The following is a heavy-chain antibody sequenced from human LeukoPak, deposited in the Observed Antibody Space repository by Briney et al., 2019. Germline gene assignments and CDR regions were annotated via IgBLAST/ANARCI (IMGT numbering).Heavy chain of an antibody. CDR3: AKAPSGSSALGY. CDR1: GFTFSSYE. J-gene: IGHJ4*02. CDR2: ISSSGSTI. D-gene: IGHD1-26*01. Sequence: GGSLRLSCAASGFTFSSYEMNWVRQAPGKGLEWVSYISSSGSTIYYADSVKGRFTISRDNSKNTLYLQMNSLRAEDTAVYYCAKAPSGSSALGYWGQGTLVTVSS. V-gene: IGHV3-48*03.